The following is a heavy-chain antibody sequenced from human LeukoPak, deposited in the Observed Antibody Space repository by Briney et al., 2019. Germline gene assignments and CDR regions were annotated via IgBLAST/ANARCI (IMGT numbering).Heavy chain of an antibody. J-gene: IGHJ5*02. CDR3: ARDSVARSSSSVANWFDP. Sequence: GGSLRLSCAASGFKFSSYAMSWVRQAPGKGLEWVSSISGSGGTTYYADSVKGRFTISRDNSKNTLYLQMNSLRAEDTAVYYCARDSVARSSSSVANWFDPWGQGTLVTVSS. V-gene: IGHV3-23*01. D-gene: IGHD6-13*01. CDR2: ISGSGGTT. CDR1: GFKFSSYA.